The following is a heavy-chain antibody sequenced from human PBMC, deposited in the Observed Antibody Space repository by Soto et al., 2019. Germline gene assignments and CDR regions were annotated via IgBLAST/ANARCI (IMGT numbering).Heavy chain of an antibody. V-gene: IGHV4-31*03. J-gene: IGHJ6*02. Sequence: PSETLSLTCTVSGVSISSGGYYWNWIRQHPGKGLEWIGYIYYSGSTYYNPSLKSRVTISVDTSKNHFSLKLSSVTAAYTAVYYCATLQRSSCYYYYYGMDVWGQGTTVT. CDR2: IYYSGST. CDR3: ATLQRSSCYYYYYGMDV. D-gene: IGHD6-6*01. CDR1: GVSISSGGYY.